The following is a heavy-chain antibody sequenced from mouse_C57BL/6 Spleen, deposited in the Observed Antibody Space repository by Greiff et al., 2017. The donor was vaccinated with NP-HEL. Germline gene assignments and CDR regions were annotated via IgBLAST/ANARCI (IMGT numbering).Heavy chain of an antibody. CDR1: GYSITSGYY. Sequence: VQLKESGPGLVKPSQSLSLTCSVTGYSITSGYYWNWIRQFPGNKLEWMGYISYDGSNNYNPSLKNRISITRDTSKNQFFLKLNSVTTEDTATYYCARVTAPWYFDVWGTGTTVTVSS. V-gene: IGHV3-6*01. J-gene: IGHJ1*03. CDR3: ARVTAPWYFDV. D-gene: IGHD1-2*01. CDR2: ISYDGSN.